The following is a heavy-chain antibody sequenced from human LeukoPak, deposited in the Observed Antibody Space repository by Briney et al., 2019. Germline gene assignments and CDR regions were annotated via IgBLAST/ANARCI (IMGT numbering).Heavy chain of an antibody. CDR3: ARSLNWFDP. CDR2: ISPYSGNT. V-gene: IGHV1-18*01. J-gene: IGHJ5*02. CDR1: GGTFSSYA. Sequence: VASVKVSCKASGGTFSSYAISWVRQAPGQGLEWMGWISPYSGNTNYAENFQDRVTLTTDTSTGTAYMELRSLRSDDTAVYYCARSLNWFDPWGQGTLVTVSS.